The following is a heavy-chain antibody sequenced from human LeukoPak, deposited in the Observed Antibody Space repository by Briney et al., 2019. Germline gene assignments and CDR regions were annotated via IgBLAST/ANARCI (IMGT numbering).Heavy chain of an antibody. J-gene: IGHJ4*02. V-gene: IGHV3-7*01. CDR2: IKQDGSEK. CDR1: GFTFASYW. Sequence: GGSLRLSCAASGFTFASYWMSWARQAPGKGLEWVANIKQDGSEKYYVDSVKGRFTISRDNAKNSLYLQMNSLRVEDTAVYYCARGEGDSGWYPGDYWGQGTLVTVSS. D-gene: IGHD6-19*01. CDR3: ARGEGDSGWYPGDY.